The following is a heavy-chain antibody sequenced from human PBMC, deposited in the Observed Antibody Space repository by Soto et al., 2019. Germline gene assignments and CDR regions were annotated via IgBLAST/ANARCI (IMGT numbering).Heavy chain of an antibody. CDR1: GFRFSDCG. J-gene: IGHJ2*01. CDR2: ISYDGSKK. D-gene: IGHD6-13*01. V-gene: IGHV3-33*01. Sequence: QVQLVESGGGVVQPGRSLRLSCAASGFRFSDCGMHWVRQAPGEGLEWVAFISYDGSKKFYADSVKGRFTVSRDDSKNTVYLQVNSLRDEDTAVYYCARDGAAPKDLYFNLWGRGTLVTVSS. CDR3: ARDGAAPKDLYFNL.